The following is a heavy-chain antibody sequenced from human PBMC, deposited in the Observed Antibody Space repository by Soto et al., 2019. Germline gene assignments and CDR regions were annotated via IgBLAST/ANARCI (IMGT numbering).Heavy chain of an antibody. Sequence: SETLSLTCAVSGGSISSSNWWSWVRQPPGKGLEWIGEIYHSGSTNYNPSLKSRVTISVDKSKNQFSLKLSSVTAADTAVYYCARGGWVDYGDYVGDDIWFDPWGQGTLVTVSS. J-gene: IGHJ5*02. CDR1: GGSISSSNW. V-gene: IGHV4-4*02. D-gene: IGHD4-17*01. CDR2: IYHSGST. CDR3: ARGGWVDYGDYVGDDIWFDP.